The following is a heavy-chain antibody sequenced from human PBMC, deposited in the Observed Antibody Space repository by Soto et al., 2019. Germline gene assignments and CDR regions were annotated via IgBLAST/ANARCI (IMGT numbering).Heavy chain of an antibody. D-gene: IGHD6-19*01. J-gene: IGHJ6*02. CDR2: ISGSGGST. Sequence: GGSLRLSCATSGFTFSSYALSRVPQAPRKGLEWVSAISGSGGSTYYADSVKGRFTISRDNSKNTLYLQMNSLRAEDTAVYYCAKDLYSSGWMVSEDSSGMDVWGQGTTVTVSS. CDR1: GFTFSSYA. V-gene: IGHV3-23*01. CDR3: AKDLYSSGWMVSEDSSGMDV.